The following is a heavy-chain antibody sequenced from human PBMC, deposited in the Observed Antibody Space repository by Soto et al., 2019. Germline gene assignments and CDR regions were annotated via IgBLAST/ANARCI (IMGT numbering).Heavy chain of an antibody. D-gene: IGHD3-3*01. CDR2: ISSPGSTI. CDR3: TRDTYSVFWSGYSSYYYDMHV. CDR1: GFTFSSFE. Sequence: LRLSCAASGFTFSSFEMNWVRQAPGKGLEWISYISSPGSTIHYADSVKGRFTISRDNARNSLYLQMNSLRAEDTAVYYYTRDTYSVFWSGYSSYYYDMHVRGQGTTVTASS. V-gene: IGHV3-48*03. J-gene: IGHJ6*02.